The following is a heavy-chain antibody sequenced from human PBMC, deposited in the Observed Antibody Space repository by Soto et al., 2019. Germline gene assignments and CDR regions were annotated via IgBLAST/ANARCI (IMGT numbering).Heavy chain of an antibody. CDR2: STPFSGDV. Sequence: QMQLVQSGAEVKKTGSSVTVSCKALGNTFTYRYLHWVRQAPGQALEWMGLSTPFSGDVHYAQKFQERVTITRDRSINTAYMQMSSLRSEDTAMYFCAGGGAGSGPFTWELPDHWGQGTLVTVSS. D-gene: IGHD1-26*01. CDR1: GNTFTYRY. V-gene: IGHV1-45*02. J-gene: IGHJ4*02. CDR3: AGGGAGSGPFTWELPDH.